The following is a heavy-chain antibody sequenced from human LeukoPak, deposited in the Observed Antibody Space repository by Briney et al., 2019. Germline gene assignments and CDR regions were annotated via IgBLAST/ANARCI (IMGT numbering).Heavy chain of an antibody. D-gene: IGHD6-13*01. J-gene: IGHJ4*02. CDR3: ARDLVDSSSWLFDY. CDR2: INHSGST. V-gene: IGHV4-34*01. Sequence: SETLSLTCAVYGGSFSGYYWNWIRQSPGKGLEWIGEINHSGSTNYNPSLKSRVTISVDTSKNQFSLKLSSVTAADTAVYYCARDLVDSSSWLFDYWGQGTLVTVSS. CDR1: GGSFSGYY.